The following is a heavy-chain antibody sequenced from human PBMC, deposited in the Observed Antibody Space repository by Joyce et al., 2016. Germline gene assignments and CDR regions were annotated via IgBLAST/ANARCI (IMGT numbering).Heavy chain of an antibody. D-gene: IGHD3-22*01. CDR2: TYTDNSK. J-gene: IGHJ4*02. V-gene: IGHV3-66*02. CDR3: ARGGASYDSTGFFSS. CDR1: GFNVETNY. Sequence: EVHLVESGGDLVQPGGSLRLSCAASGFNVETNYMAWVRQAPGKGLEWVSITYTDNSKYYTDSVTCRFTISKDISKNALYLQMKNVRPEDTAIYYCARGGASYDSTGFFSSWGQGTLVTVSS.